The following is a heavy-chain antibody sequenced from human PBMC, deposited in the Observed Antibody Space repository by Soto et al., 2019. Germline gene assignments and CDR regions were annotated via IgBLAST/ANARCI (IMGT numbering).Heavy chain of an antibody. V-gene: IGHV3-30-3*01. CDR2: ISYDGSNK. J-gene: IGHJ4*02. D-gene: IGHD3-3*01. CDR1: GFTFSSYA. Sequence: QVQLVESGGGVVQPGRSLRLSCAASGFTFSSYAMHWVRQAPGKGLEWVAVISYDGSNKYYADSVKGRFTISRDNSKNTLYLQMNSLRAEDTAVYYCARFKAGEFWSGYLDYWGQGTLVTVSS. CDR3: ARFKAGEFWSGYLDY.